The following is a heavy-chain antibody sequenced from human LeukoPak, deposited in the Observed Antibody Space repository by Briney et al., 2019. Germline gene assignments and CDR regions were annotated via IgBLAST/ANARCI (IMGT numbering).Heavy chain of an antibody. D-gene: IGHD5-18*01. J-gene: IGHJ4*02. V-gene: IGHV4-34*01. CDR2: INHSGST. Sequence: SETLSLTCAVYGGSFSGYYWSWIRQPPGKGLEWIGEINHSGSTNYNPSLKSRVTISVDTSKNQFSLKLRSVTAADTAVYYCAGPREPKRIQLWRSRFDYWGQGTLVTVSS. CDR3: AGPREPKRIQLWRSRFDY. CDR1: GGSFSGYY.